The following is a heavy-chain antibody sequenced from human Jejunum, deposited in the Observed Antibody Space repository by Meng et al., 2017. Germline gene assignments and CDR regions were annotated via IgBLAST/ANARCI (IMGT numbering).Heavy chain of an antibody. D-gene: IGHD3-10*02. J-gene: IGHJ2*01. Sequence: QLRDPGPGLVKPSETLSLTCAVSGGSIESNNWWTWIRQPPGQGLEWIGEVYHSGSTHYNPSLQSRVTISIDNSKNRFSLSLNSVTAADTAIYYCARADYVRYFDLWGRGTLVTVSS. CDR3: ARADYVRYFDL. CDR1: GGSIESNNW. CDR2: VYHSGST. V-gene: IGHV4-4*02.